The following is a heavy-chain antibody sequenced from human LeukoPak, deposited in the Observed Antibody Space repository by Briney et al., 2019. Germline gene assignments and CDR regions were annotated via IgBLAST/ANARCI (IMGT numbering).Heavy chain of an antibody. D-gene: IGHD3-22*01. V-gene: IGHV3-11*04. CDR2: ISSSGSTI. CDR1: GFTFSDYY. Sequence: GGSLRLSCAASGFTFSDYYMSWIRQAPGKGLEWVSYISSSGSTIYYADSVKGRFTISGDNAKNSLYLQMNSLRAEDTAVYYCARVDYYDTLVDYWGQGTLVTVSS. CDR3: ARVDYYDTLVDY. J-gene: IGHJ4*02.